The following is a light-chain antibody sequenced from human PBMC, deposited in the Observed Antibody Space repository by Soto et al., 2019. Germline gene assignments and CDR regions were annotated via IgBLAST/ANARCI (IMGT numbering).Light chain of an antibody. J-gene: IGKJ1*01. Sequence: DTQMTQSPSTLSASVGDRVTITCWSSQSISSWLAWYQQKPGKAPKLLIYDASSLESGVPSRVSGSGSGTEFTLTISSLQPDDFATYYCQQYNSYSWTFGQGTKVDIK. CDR3: QQYNSYSWT. CDR2: DAS. CDR1: QSISSW. V-gene: IGKV1-5*01.